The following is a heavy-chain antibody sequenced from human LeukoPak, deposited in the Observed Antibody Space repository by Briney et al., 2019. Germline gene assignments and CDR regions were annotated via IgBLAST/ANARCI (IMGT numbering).Heavy chain of an antibody. Sequence: SVKVSCKASGGTFSSYAISWVPQAPGQGLEWMGGIIPIFGTANYAQKFQGRVTITADESTSTAYMELSSLRSEDTAVYYCAREDLYSGYFQHWGQGTLVTVSS. D-gene: IGHD2-8*01. V-gene: IGHV1-69*13. CDR3: AREDLYSGYFQH. CDR1: GGTFSSYA. CDR2: IIPIFGTA. J-gene: IGHJ1*01.